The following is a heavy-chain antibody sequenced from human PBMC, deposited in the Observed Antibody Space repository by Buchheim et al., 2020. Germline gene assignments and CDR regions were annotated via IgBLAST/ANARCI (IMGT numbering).Heavy chain of an antibody. CDR3: VRDRFGPRHSLDH. CDR1: GFSFNTYE. V-gene: IGHV3-48*03. D-gene: IGHD3-16*01. Sequence: EVQLVESGGGLVQPGGSLRLSCAASGFSFNTYEMNWVRQAPGKGLEWVSYISSGSSTIYYADSVKGRFTISRDNAKNSLYLQMNSLRAEDMAVYFCVRDRFGPRHSLDHWGQGTL. CDR2: ISSGSSTI. J-gene: IGHJ4*02.